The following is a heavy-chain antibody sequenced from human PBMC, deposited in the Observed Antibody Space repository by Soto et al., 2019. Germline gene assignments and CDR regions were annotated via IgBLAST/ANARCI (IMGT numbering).Heavy chain of an antibody. Sequence: EVQLVESGGGLVQPGGSLRLSCVGSGFTFSNYWMHWVRQVPGKGPVWVSRDPAGSASSYADFVKGRFTVSRDNAKNTLYLKMNSLSADDTAVYYCATGGYSYGWGYWGQGTLVTVSS. V-gene: IGHV3-74*01. CDR2: DPAGSAS. D-gene: IGHD5-18*01. CDR1: GFTFSNYW. CDR3: ATGGYSYGWGY. J-gene: IGHJ4*02.